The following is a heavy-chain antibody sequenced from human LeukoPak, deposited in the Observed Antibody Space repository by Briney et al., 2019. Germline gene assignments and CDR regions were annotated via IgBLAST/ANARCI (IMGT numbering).Heavy chain of an antibody. CDR1: GFTFSSYS. CDR3: ARESYDSSGYYYDPYYYYYMDV. D-gene: IGHD3-22*01. V-gene: IGHV3-48*01. J-gene: IGHJ6*03. CDR2: ISSSSSTI. Sequence: GGSLRLSCAASGFTFSSYSMNWVRQAPGKGLEWVPYISSSSSTIYYADSVKGRFTISRDNSKNTLYLQVNSLRAEDTAVYYCARESYDSSGYYYDPYYYYYMDVWGKGTTVTVSS.